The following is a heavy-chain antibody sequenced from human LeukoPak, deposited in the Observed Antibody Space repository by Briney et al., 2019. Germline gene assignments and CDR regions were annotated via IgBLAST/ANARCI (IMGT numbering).Heavy chain of an antibody. CDR3: ARKPAYCGGDCYSSYFQH. D-gene: IGHD2-21*02. CDR1: GFTFSSYW. Sequence: GGSLRLSCAASGFTFSSYWMSWVRQAPEKGLEWVANIKQDGSEKYYVDSVKGRFTISRDNAKNSLYLQMNSLRAEDTAVYYCARKPAYCGGDCYSSYFQHWGQGTLVTVSS. V-gene: IGHV3-7*01. J-gene: IGHJ1*01. CDR2: IKQDGSEK.